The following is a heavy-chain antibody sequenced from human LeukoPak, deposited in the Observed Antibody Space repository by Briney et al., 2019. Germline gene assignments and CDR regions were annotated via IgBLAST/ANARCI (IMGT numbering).Heavy chain of an antibody. Sequence: ASVKVSCKTSVYTFTIYGISWVRQAPGQRLEWMGLISAYGNTNYAQNLQGRVTMTPDTSTSTAYMELRSLRSDGTAVYYCARGIIGYYFDYWGQGTLVTASS. CDR2: ISAYGNT. J-gene: IGHJ4*02. D-gene: IGHD2-15*01. V-gene: IGHV1-18*01. CDR3: ARGIIGYYFDY. CDR1: VYTFTIYG.